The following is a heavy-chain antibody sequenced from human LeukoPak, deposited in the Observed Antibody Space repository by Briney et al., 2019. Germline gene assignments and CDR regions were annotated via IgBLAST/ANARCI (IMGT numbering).Heavy chain of an antibody. D-gene: IGHD2-2*01. Sequence: GGSLRLSCAASGFTFSSYAMSWVRQAPGKGLEWVSAISGSGGSTYYADSVKGRFTISRDNSKNTLYLQMNSLRAEDAAVYYCAKDPSPAGYYFDYWGQGTLVTVSS. CDR1: GFTFSSYA. CDR2: ISGSGGST. CDR3: AKDPSPAGYYFDY. V-gene: IGHV3-23*01. J-gene: IGHJ4*02.